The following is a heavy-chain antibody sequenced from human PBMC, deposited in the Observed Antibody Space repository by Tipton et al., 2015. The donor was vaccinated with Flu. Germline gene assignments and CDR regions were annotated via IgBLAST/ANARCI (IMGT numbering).Heavy chain of an antibody. CDR3: ARGPTVVTPVYAFDI. D-gene: IGHD4-23*01. CDR2: IHDSGSA. J-gene: IGHJ3*02. V-gene: IGHV4-59*01. Sequence: WSWIRQPPGKRLEWMGHIHDSGSANYSPSLKSRVTMSVDSPKNQFSLRLTSVTAADTAVYYCARGPTVVTPVYAFDIWGQGTMVTVSS.